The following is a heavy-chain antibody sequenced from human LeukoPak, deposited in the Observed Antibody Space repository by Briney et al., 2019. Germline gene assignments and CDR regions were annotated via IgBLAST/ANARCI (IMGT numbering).Heavy chain of an antibody. CDR3: AKGIVGATTFDY. Sequence: GGSLRLSCAASGFTFSSYWMSWVRQAPGKGPEWVANIKQDGSEKYYVDSVKGRFTISRDNAKNSLYLQMNSLRAEDTAVYYCAKGIVGATTFDYWGQGTLVTVSS. D-gene: IGHD1-26*01. CDR1: GFTFSSYW. CDR2: IKQDGSEK. V-gene: IGHV3-7*01. J-gene: IGHJ4*02.